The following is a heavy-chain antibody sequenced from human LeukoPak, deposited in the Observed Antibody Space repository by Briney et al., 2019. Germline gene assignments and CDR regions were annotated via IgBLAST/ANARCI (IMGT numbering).Heavy chain of an antibody. V-gene: IGHV1-69*06. CDR3: ARGPFSSGWYYHFDH. J-gene: IGHJ4*02. Sequence: ASVKVSCKASGGTFSSYAISWVRQAPGQGLEWMGGIIPIFGTANYAQKFQGRATITADKSTSTAYMELSSLRSEDTAVYYCARGPFSSGWYYHFDHWGQGTLVTVSS. D-gene: IGHD6-19*01. CDR2: IIPIFGTA. CDR1: GGTFSSYA.